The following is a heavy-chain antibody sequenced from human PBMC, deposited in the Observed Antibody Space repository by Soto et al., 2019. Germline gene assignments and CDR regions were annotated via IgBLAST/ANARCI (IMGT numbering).Heavy chain of an antibody. D-gene: IGHD3-3*01. CDR2: INPNSGGT. Sequence: GASVKVSCKASGYTFTGYYMHWVRQAPGQGLEWMGWINPNSGGTNYAQKFQGWVTMTRDTSISTAYMELSRLRSDDTAVYYCARDPQPTNYDFWSGYYSGGPSPFDYWGQGTLVTVSS. CDR1: GYTFTGYY. V-gene: IGHV1-2*04. CDR3: ARDPQPTNYDFWSGYYSGGPSPFDY. J-gene: IGHJ4*02.